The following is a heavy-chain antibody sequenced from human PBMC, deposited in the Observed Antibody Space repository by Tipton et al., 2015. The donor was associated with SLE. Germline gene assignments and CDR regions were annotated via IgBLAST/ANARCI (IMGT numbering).Heavy chain of an antibody. J-gene: IGHJ4*02. CDR1: GFTFSSYW. V-gene: IGHV3-7*05. Sequence: SLRLSCAASGFTFSSYWMSWVRQAPGKGLEWVANIKQDGSEKYYVDSVKGRFTISRDNAKNSLYLQMNSLRAEDTAVYYCARSWYYYDSSGSDYWGQGTLVTVSS. CDR3: ARSWYYYDSSGSDY. D-gene: IGHD3-22*01. CDR2: IKQDGSEK.